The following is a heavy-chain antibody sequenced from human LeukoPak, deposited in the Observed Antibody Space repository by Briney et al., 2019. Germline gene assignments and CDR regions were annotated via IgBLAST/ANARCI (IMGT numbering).Heavy chain of an antibody. V-gene: IGHV1-2*02. D-gene: IGHD3-22*01. Sequence: ASVKVSCKASGYTFTGYYMHWVRQAPGQGLEWMGWINPNSGGTNYAQKFQGRVTMTRDTSIGTAYMELSRLRSDDTAVYYCARENDSSGYMFDYWGQGTLVTVSS. CDR2: INPNSGGT. CDR1: GYTFTGYY. J-gene: IGHJ4*02. CDR3: ARENDSSGYMFDY.